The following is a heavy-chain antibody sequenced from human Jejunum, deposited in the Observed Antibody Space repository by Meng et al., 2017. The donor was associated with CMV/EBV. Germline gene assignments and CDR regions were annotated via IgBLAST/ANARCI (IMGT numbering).Heavy chain of an antibody. V-gene: IGHV3-23*01. Sequence: EGQLLGVGGALIQPGGSLVLSCAASGFTFSTYAMTWVRQAPGKGLEWVSTVSQGGTITYYADSVKGRFTISRDNSKNTLYVQMNSLRAEDTAVYYCAKLHPSTTSSFFDYWGQGTLVTVSS. J-gene: IGHJ4*02. D-gene: IGHD6-6*01. CDR1: GFTFSTYA. CDR2: VSQGGTIT. CDR3: AKLHPSTTSSFFDY.